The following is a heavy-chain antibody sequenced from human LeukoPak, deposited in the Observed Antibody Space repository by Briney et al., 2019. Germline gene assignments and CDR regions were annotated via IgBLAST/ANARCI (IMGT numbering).Heavy chain of an antibody. D-gene: IGHD2-2*01. J-gene: IGHJ4*02. Sequence: ASVKVSCKASGYSLTSYGINWVRQAPGQGLEWMGWITAYNGNTNYAQKLQGRVTMTTDTSTSTAYMELRSLRSDDTAVYYCARAVVPVAVKPAFDYWGQGTLVTVSS. V-gene: IGHV1-18*01. CDR3: ARAVVPVAVKPAFDY. CDR1: GYSLTSYG. CDR2: ITAYNGNT.